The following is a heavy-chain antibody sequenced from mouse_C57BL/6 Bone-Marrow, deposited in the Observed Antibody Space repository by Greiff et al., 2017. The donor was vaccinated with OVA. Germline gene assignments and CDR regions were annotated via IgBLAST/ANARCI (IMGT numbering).Heavy chain of an antibody. D-gene: IGHD1-1*01. CDR3: ARHEKVYYYGSSCWYFDV. J-gene: IGHJ1*03. CDR2: FYPGSGSI. CDR1: GYTFTEYT. Sequence: QVQLQQSGAELVKPGASVKLSCKASGYTFTEYTIHWVKQRSGQGLEWIGRFYPGSGSIKYNEKFKDKATLTADKSSSTVYMELSRLTSEGSAVYFCARHEKVYYYGSSCWYFDVWGTGTTVTVSS. V-gene: IGHV1-62-2*01.